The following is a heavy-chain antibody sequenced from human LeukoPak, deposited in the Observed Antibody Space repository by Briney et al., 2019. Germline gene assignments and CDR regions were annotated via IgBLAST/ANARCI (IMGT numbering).Heavy chain of an antibody. CDR3: ARDQGPIVRAFSLFGSSFYYFDY. CDR2: IYYSGST. V-gene: IGHV4-39*07. CDR1: GGSISSSSYY. Sequence: PSETLSLTCTVSGGSISSSSYYWGWIRQPPGKGLEWIGSIYYSGSTYYNPSLKSRVTISVDTSKNQFSLKLSSVTAADTAVYYCARDQGPIVRAFSLFGSSFYYFDYWGRGTLVTVSS. D-gene: IGHD1-26*01. J-gene: IGHJ4*02.